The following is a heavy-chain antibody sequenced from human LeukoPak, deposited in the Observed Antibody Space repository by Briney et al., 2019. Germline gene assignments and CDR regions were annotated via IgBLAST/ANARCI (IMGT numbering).Heavy chain of an antibody. D-gene: IGHD2-2*01. J-gene: IGHJ5*02. Sequence: PSGTLSLTCAVSGGSISSSNWWSWVRPPPGKGLEWIGEIYHSGSTNYNPSLKSRVTISVDKSKNQFSLKLSSVTAADTAVYYCARVVVVVPATTPFDPWGQGTLVTVSS. V-gene: IGHV4-4*02. CDR3: ARVVVVVPATTPFDP. CDR2: IYHSGST. CDR1: GGSISSSNW.